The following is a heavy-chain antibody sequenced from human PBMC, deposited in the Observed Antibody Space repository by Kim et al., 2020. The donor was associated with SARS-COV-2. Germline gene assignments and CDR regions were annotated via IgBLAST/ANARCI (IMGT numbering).Heavy chain of an antibody. CDR3: TVTLYYYYGMDV. D-gene: IGHD2-21*02. J-gene: IGHJ6*02. CDR1: GFTFSSYG. V-gene: IGHV3-30*03. Sequence: GGSLRLSCAASGFTFSSYGMHWVRQAPGKGLEWVAVISYDGSNKYYADSVKGRFTISRDNSKNTLYLQMNSLRAEDTAVYRCTVTLYYYYGMDVWGQGTTVTVSS. CDR2: ISYDGSNK.